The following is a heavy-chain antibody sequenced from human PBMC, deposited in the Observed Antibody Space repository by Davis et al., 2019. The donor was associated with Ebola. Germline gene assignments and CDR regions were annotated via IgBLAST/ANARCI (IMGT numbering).Heavy chain of an antibody. CDR3: AREAQVPAAGNRFDP. Sequence: PSETLSLTCAVYGGAFSGYYWSRIRQPPGKGLEWIGEINHSGSTKYNPSLKSRVTISVDTSKNQFSLKLSSVTAADTAMYYCAREAQVPAAGNRFDPWGQGILVTVSS. J-gene: IGHJ5*02. D-gene: IGHD2-2*01. CDR2: INHSGST. CDR1: GGAFSGYY. V-gene: IGHV4-34*01.